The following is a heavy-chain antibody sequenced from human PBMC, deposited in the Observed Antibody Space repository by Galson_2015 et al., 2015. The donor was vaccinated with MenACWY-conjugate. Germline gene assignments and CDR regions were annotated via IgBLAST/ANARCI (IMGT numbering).Heavy chain of an antibody. D-gene: IGHD3/OR15-3a*01. CDR1: GFTFSSYW. CDR2: IKQDGSET. Sequence: SLRLSCAASGFTFSSYWMTWVRQAPGKGLEWVANIKQDGSETFYVDSVKGRFTISRGNAKNSLYLQMNSLRAEDTAVYYCAGEDSVSDSWGQGTLVTVSS. J-gene: IGHJ4*02. V-gene: IGHV3-7*03. CDR3: AGEDSVSDS.